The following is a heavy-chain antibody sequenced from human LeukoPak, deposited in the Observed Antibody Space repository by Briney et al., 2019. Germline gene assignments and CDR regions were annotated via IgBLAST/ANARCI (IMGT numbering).Heavy chain of an antibody. CDR2: ISGSGGST. Sequence: GGSLRLSCAASGFTFSSYAMSWVRQAPGKGLEWVSAISGSGGSTYYAGSVKGRFTISRDNSKNTLYLQMNSLRAEDTAVYYCAKVSSSSSSTRAFDYWGQGTLVTVSS. CDR3: AKVSSSSSSTRAFDY. D-gene: IGHD6-13*01. J-gene: IGHJ4*02. V-gene: IGHV3-23*01. CDR1: GFTFSSYA.